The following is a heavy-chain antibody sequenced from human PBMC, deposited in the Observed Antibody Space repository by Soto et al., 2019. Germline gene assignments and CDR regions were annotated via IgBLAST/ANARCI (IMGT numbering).Heavy chain of an antibody. J-gene: IGHJ5*02. CDR2: INHSGST. Sequence: SETLSLTCAVYGGSFSGYYWSWIRQPPGKGLEWIGEINHSGSTNYNPSRKSRVTISVDTSKNQFSLKLSSVTAADTAVYYCAREGSSWFPRGGDWFDPWGQGTLVTVSS. V-gene: IGHV4-34*01. CDR1: GGSFSGYY. CDR3: AREGSSWFPRGGDWFDP. D-gene: IGHD6-13*01.